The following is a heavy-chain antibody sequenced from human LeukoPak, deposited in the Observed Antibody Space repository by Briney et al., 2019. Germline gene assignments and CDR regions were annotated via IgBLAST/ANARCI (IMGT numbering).Heavy chain of an antibody. D-gene: IGHD2-15*01. CDR3: ARLVAAGGSVWFDP. Sequence: ASVKVSCKASGYTFTTYAMNWVRQAPGQGLEWMGWINTYTGNPTYAQDFTGRFVFSLDTSVSTAYLQIYSLKAEDTAVYYCARLVAAGGSVWFDPGGQGTLGTVS. J-gene: IGHJ5*02. CDR1: GYTFTTYA. CDR2: INTYTGNP. V-gene: IGHV7-4-1*01.